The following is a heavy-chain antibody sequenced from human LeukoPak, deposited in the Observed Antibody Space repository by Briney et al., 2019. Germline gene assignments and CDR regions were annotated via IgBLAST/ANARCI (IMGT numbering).Heavy chain of an antibody. CDR2: INHSGST. V-gene: IGHV4-39*07. J-gene: IGHJ4*02. Sequence: SETLSLTCTVSGGSISSGGYYWSWIRQPPGKGLEWIGEINHSGSTNYNPSLKSRVTISVDTSKNQFSLKLSSVTAADTAVYYCARVTAVKLDYWGQGTLVTVSS. D-gene: IGHD5-18*01. CDR3: ARVTAVKLDY. CDR1: GGSISSGGYY.